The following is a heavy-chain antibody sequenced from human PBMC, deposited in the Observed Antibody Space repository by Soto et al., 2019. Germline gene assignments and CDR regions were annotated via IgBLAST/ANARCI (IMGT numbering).Heavy chain of an antibody. CDR3: ARVYCSGGSCYGIDY. V-gene: IGHV1-46*01. CDR1: GGTFSSYA. J-gene: IGHJ4*02. Sequence: GASVKVSCKASGGTFSSYAISWVRQAPGQGLEWMGIINPSGGSTSYAQKFQGRVTMTRDTSTSTVYMELSSLRSEDTAVYYCARVYCSGGSCYGIDYWGQGTLVTVSS. D-gene: IGHD2-15*01. CDR2: INPSGGST.